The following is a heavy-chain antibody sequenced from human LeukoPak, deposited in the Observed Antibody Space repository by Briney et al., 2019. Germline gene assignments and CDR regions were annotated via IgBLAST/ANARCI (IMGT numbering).Heavy chain of an antibody. V-gene: IGHV4-34*01. D-gene: IGHD3-10*01. CDR2: INHSGST. J-gene: IGHJ6*03. CDR1: GGSFSGYY. CDR3: ARLRITMVRGVILSPRNYYYMDV. Sequence: SETLSLTCAVYGGSFSGYYWSWIRQLPGKGLEWIGEINHSGSTNYNPSLKSRVTISVDTSKNQFSLKLSSVTAADTAVYYCARLRITMVRGVILSPRNYYYMDVWGKGTTVTISS.